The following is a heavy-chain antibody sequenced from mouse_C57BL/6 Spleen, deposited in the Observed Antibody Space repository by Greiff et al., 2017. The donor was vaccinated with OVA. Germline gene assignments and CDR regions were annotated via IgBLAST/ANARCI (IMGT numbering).Heavy chain of an antibody. CDR3: ARSLGYYYGSSYYWYFDV. J-gene: IGHJ1*03. D-gene: IGHD1-1*01. Sequence: QVQLQQSDAELVKPGASVKISCKVSGYTFTDHTIHWMKQRPEQGLEWIGYIYPRDGSTKYNEKFKGKATLTADKSSSTAYMQLNSLTSEDSAVYFCARSLGYYYGSSYYWYFDVWGTGTTVTVSS. CDR1: GYTFTDHT. CDR2: IYPRDGST. V-gene: IGHV1-78*01.